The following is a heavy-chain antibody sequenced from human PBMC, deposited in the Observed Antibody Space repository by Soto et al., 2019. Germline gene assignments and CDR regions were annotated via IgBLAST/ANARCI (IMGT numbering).Heavy chain of an antibody. CDR1: GGSISSSNW. D-gene: IGHD1-26*01. CDR2: IYHSGST. Sequence: QVQLQESGPGLVKPSGTLSLTCAVSGGSISSSNWGSWVRQPPGKGLEWIGEIYHSGSTNYNPSLKSRVTISVDTSKNQFSLKLSSVTAADTAVYYCARHSTDSGSYLGEVYGMDVWGQGTTVTVSS. CDR3: ARHSTDSGSYLGEVYGMDV. J-gene: IGHJ6*02. V-gene: IGHV4-4*02.